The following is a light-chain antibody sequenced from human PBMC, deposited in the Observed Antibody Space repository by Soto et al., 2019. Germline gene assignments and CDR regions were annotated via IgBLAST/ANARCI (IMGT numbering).Light chain of an antibody. CDR2: NNH. Sequence: QAVVTQPPSASGTPGQRVTISCSGGNSNIGSNYVYWYQQLPGTAPQLLIYNNHQRPSGVPDRFSASKSGSSASLDVSGLRSEDEADYYCATWDDSLSCWVFGGGTKLTVL. CDR1: NSNIGSNY. V-gene: IGLV1-47*02. J-gene: IGLJ3*02. CDR3: ATWDDSLSCWV.